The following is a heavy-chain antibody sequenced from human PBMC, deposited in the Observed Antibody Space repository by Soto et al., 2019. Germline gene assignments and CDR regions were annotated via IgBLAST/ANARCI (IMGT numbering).Heavy chain of an antibody. Sequence: PSETLCLTCTISGSSISSYYWSWIRQPPGKGLEWIGYIYYSGSTNYNPSLKSRVTISVDTSKNQSSLKLSSVTAADTAVYYCAGYDSSGYYYPRAFDIWGQGTMVTV. CDR1: GSSISSYY. CDR2: IYYSGST. J-gene: IGHJ3*02. D-gene: IGHD3-22*01. CDR3: AGYDSSGYYYPRAFDI. V-gene: IGHV4-59*01.